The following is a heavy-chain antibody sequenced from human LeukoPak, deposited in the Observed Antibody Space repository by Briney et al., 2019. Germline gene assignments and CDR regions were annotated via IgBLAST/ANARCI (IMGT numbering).Heavy chain of an antibody. CDR3: ARDHPLPYLGVYCSSTSCRGLYGMDV. D-gene: IGHD2-2*01. V-gene: IGHV3-21*01. J-gene: IGHJ6*02. CDR1: GFIFSRYR. Sequence: GGSLRLSCAASGFIFSRYRMNWVRQAPGKGLEWVSSISSSTTDIGYADSMKGRFTISRDNAKNSLYLQMNSLRAEDTAVYYCARDHPLPYLGVYCSSTSCRGLYGMDVWGQGTTVTVSS. CDR2: ISSSTTDI.